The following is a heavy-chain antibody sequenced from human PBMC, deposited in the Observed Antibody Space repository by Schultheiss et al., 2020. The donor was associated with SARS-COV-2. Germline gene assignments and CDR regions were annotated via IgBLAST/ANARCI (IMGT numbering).Heavy chain of an antibody. J-gene: IGHJ4*02. V-gene: IGHV1-69*13. CDR3: ARMRGSWYYFDY. Sequence: SVKVSCKASGYIFNTYGITWVRQAPGQGPEWMGGIIPIFGTANYAQKFQGRVTITADESTSTAYMELSSLRSDDTAVYYCARMRGSWYYFDYWGQGTLVTVSS. CDR1: GYIFNTYG. D-gene: IGHD1-26*01. CDR2: IIPIFGTA.